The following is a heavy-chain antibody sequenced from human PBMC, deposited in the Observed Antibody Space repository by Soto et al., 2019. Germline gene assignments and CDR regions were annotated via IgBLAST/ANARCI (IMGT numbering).Heavy chain of an antibody. CDR2: IRSKANSYAT. V-gene: IGHV3-73*01. J-gene: IGHJ3*02. CDR1: VFTFSGSA. D-gene: IGHD6-19*01. Sequence: WWSLRLSCSASVFTFSGSAMHWVRQASGKGLGWVGRIRSKANSYATAYAASVKGRFTISRDDSKNTAYLQMNSLKTEDTAVYYCTVGGWYDAFDIWGQGTMVTVSS. CDR3: TVGGWYDAFDI.